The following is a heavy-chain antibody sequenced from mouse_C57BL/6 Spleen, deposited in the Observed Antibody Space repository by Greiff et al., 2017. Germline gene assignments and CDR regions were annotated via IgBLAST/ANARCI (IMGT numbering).Heavy chain of an antibody. D-gene: IGHD2-3*01. CDR2: ISRGGSYT. CDR1: GFTFSSYG. Sequence: EVKVVESGGDLVKPGGSLKLSCAASGFTFSSYGMSWVRQTPDQRLEWVATISRGGSYTYYPDSVKGQFTISRDKAKNTLYLQMSSLKSEDTAMYYCARHAPDGNYAMDYWGQGTSVTVSS. CDR3: ARHAPDGNYAMDY. J-gene: IGHJ4*01. V-gene: IGHV5-6*01.